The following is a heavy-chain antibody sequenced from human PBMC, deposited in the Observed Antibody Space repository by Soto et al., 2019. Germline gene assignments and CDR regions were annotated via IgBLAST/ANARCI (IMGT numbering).Heavy chain of an antibody. CDR3: ARGPVVRRPIGNYYGMDV. V-gene: IGHV3-72*01. CDR1: GFTFSDHY. CDR2: IRNKGNTYTP. J-gene: IGHJ6*02. D-gene: IGHD3-10*01. Sequence: EVQLVESGGGLVQPGGSLRLSCVASGFTFSDHYMERVRQAPGKGLEWVGRIRNKGNTYTPEYDASVKGRFTISRDDSNNSLYLQMNSLQTGDTAVYYCARGPVVRRPIGNYYGMDVWGQGTTVTVSS.